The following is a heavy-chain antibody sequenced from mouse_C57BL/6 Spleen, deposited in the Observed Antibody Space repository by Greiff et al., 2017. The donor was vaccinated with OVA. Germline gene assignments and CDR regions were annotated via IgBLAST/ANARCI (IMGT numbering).Heavy chain of an antibody. CDR3: ARGGYGNYAAMDY. J-gene: IGHJ4*01. D-gene: IGHD2-1*01. V-gene: IGHV1-26*01. CDR1: GYTFTDYY. Sequence: EVMLQQSGPELVKPGASVKISCKASGYTFTDYYMNWVKQSHGKSLEWIGDINPNNGGTSYNQKFKGKATLTVDKSSSTAYMELRSLTSEDSAVYYCARGGYGNYAAMDYLGQGTSVTVSS. CDR2: INPNNGGT.